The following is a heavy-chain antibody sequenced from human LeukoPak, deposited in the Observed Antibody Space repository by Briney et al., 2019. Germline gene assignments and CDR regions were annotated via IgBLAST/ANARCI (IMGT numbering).Heavy chain of an antibody. J-gene: IGHJ3*02. D-gene: IGHD1-26*01. V-gene: IGHV1-46*01. CDR3: ARDYLVGATIFAFDI. Sequence: ASVKVSCKASGYTFTSYDINWVRQAPGQGLEWMGIINPSGGSTSYAQKFQGRVTMTRDMSTSTVYMELSSLRSEDTAVYYCARDYLVGATIFAFDIWGQGTMVTVSS. CDR2: INPSGGST. CDR1: GYTFTSYD.